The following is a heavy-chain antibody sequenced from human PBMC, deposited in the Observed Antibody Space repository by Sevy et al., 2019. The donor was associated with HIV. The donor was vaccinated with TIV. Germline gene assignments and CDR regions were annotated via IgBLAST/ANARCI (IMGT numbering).Heavy chain of an antibody. J-gene: IGHJ3*02. Sequence: GGYLRLSCAASGFTFSSYGMHWVRQAPGKGLDWLALIWYDGTNKYYADSVKGRFTISRDNSKNTLYLQMNSLRAEDTAVYYNVRGKPSRFTLVRGDLDIWGQGTMVTVSS. CDR2: IWYDGTNK. D-gene: IGHD3-10*01. V-gene: IGHV3-33*01. CDR3: VRGKPSRFTLVRGDLDI. CDR1: GFTFSSYG.